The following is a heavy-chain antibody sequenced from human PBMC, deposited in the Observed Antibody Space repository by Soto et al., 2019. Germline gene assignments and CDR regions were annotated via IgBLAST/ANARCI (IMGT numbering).Heavy chain of an antibody. V-gene: IGHV1-18*01. CDR2: ISAYNGNT. CDR1: GYTFTSYG. CDR3: AREYDILTGYFRFDY. Sequence: ASVKVSCKASGYTFTSYGISWVRQAPGQGLEWMGWISAYNGNTNYAQKLQGRVTMTTDTSTSTAYMELRSLRSDDTAVYYCAREYDILTGYFRFDYWGQGTLVTVSS. J-gene: IGHJ4*02. D-gene: IGHD3-9*01.